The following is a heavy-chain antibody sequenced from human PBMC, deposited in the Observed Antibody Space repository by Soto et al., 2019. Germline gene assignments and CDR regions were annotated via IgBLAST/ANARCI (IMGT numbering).Heavy chain of an antibody. J-gene: IGHJ4*02. Sequence: QVQLQESGPGLVKPSQTLALSCTVSGDSITSYYWSWIRQPPGTGLEWIGYIYYSGGTSYNPSLKSRVTISVDTSKKQFSLRLNSVTAADTAVYYCARVQRLELVVDFWGQGTLVTVSS. CDR1: GDSITSYY. V-gene: IGHV4-59*01. CDR3: ARVQRLELVVDF. D-gene: IGHD1-7*01. CDR2: IYYSGGT.